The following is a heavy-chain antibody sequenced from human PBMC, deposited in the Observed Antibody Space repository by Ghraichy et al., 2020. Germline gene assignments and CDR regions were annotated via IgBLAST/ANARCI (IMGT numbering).Heavy chain of an antibody. CDR1: GGSISSYY. CDR3: ARHWYSSGWLFDY. V-gene: IGHV4-59*08. Sequence: SQTLSLTCTVSGGSISSYYWSWIRQPPGKGLEWIGYIYYSGSTNYNPSLKSRVTISVDTSKNQFSLKLSSVTAADTAVYYCARHWYSSGWLFDYWGQGTLVTVSS. CDR2: IYYSGST. D-gene: IGHD6-19*01. J-gene: IGHJ4*02.